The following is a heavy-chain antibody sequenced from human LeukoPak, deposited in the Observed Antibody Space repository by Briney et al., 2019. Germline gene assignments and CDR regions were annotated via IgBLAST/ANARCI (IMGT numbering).Heavy chain of an antibody. CDR3: AKEITMIVVVSDY. J-gene: IGHJ4*02. CDR1: GFTFTTYW. D-gene: IGHD3-22*01. Sequence: PGGSLRLSCAASGFTFTTYWMSWVRQAPGKGLEWVANIKQDGTEKYYVDSVKGRFTISRDNAKNSLYLQMNSLRAEDTAVYYCAKEITMIVVVSDYWGQGTLVTVSS. V-gene: IGHV3-7*01. CDR2: IKQDGTEK.